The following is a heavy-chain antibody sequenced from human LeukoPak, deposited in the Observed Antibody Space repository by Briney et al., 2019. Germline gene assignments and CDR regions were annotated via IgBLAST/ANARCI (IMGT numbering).Heavy chain of an antibody. D-gene: IGHD6-19*01. CDR3: ARVRRIAVTAYYFDS. J-gene: IGHJ4*02. CDR2: TYYRSKWYN. Sequence: SQTLSLTCAISGDSVSSKNAAWNWIRQSPSRGLEWLGRTYYRSKWYNDNAESVKGRISINPDTSKNQFSLHLNSVTPEDTAVYYCARVRRIAVTAYYFDSWGQGTLVTVSS. CDR1: GDSVSSKNAA. V-gene: IGHV6-1*01.